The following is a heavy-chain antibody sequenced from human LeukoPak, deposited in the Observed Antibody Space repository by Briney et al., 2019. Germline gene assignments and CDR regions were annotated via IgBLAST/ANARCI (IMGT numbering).Heavy chain of an antibody. CDR1: GDSVSSNSAA. D-gene: IGHD6-13*01. V-gene: IGHV6-1*01. CDR3: ARVFGIATLDAFDI. Sequence: SQTLSLTCAISGDSVSSNSAAWNWIRQSPSRGLEWLGRTYYGSKWYNNYAVSVKSRITINPDTSKNQFSLQLSSVTPEDTAVYYCARVFGIATLDAFDIWGQGTTVAVSS. J-gene: IGHJ3*02. CDR2: TYYGSKWYN.